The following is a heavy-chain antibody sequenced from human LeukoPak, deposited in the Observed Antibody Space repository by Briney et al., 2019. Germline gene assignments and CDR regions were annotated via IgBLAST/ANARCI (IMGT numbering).Heavy chain of an antibody. D-gene: IGHD3-3*01. CDR1: GFTFSTFA. CDR3: ATYRQVFFPFES. J-gene: IGHJ4*02. CDR2: IFPSGGEI. Sequence: PGGSLRLSCAASGFTFSTFAMIWVRQPPGKGLEWVSSIFPSGGEIHYADSVRGRFTISRDNSKSTLSLQMNSLRAEDTAIYYCATYRQVFFPFESWGQGTLVTVSS. V-gene: IGHV3-23*01.